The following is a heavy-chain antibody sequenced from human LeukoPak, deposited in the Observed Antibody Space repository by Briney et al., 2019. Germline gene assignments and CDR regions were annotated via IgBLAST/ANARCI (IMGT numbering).Heavy chain of an antibody. D-gene: IGHD3-22*01. J-gene: IGHJ4*02. CDR1: GITLGDYA. V-gene: IGHV3-9*01. CDR2: ISWNSGSI. CDR3: ARGDYYASIHAIDY. Sequence: SLRLSCAASGITLGDYALPWVRQAPGRGLEWVSGISWNSGSIGYADSVKGRFTISRDNAKNSLYLQMNSLRAEDTAVYYCARGDYYASIHAIDYWGQGTLVTVSS.